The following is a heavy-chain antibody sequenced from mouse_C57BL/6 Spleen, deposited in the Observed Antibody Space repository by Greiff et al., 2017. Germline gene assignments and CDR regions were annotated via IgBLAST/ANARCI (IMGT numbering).Heavy chain of an antibody. CDR2: ISYDGSN. CDR1: GYSITSGYY. J-gene: IGHJ2*01. CDR3: ARGYYGSSYEDY. D-gene: IGHD1-1*01. Sequence: EVQLVESGPGLVKPSQSLSLTCSVTGYSITSGYYWNWIRQFPGNKLEWMGYISYDGSNNYNPSLKNRISITRDTSKNQFFLKLNSVTTEDTATYYCARGYYGSSYEDYWGQGTTLTVSS. V-gene: IGHV3-6*01.